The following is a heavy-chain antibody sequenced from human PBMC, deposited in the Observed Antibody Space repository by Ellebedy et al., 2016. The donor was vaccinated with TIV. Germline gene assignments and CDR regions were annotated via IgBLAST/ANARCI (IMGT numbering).Heavy chain of an antibody. D-gene: IGHD3-9*01. CDR3: ARDIAYDILTGYPNHDAFDI. CDR2: ISSSGSTI. CDR1: GFTFSSYS. J-gene: IGHJ3*02. Sequence: GESLKISCAASGFTFSSYSMNWVRQAPGKGLEWVSYISSSGSTIYYADSVKGRFTISRDNAKNSLYLQMNSLRAEDTAVYYCARDIAYDILTGYPNHDAFDIWGQGTMVTVSS. V-gene: IGHV3-48*04.